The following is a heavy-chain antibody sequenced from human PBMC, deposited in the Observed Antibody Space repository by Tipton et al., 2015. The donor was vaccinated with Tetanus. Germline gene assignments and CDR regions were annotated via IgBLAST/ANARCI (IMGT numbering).Heavy chain of an antibody. CDR3: ARGPSYSGAWYHY. Sequence: TLSLTCTISGDSMSPYYWGWLRQPPGKGLECIGYIYYKGSTNYNPSLRSRVTISIDTSSNQFSLKLTSVTPADTAIYYCARGPSYSGAWYHYWGQGAMVSVSP. CDR1: GDSMSPYY. J-gene: IGHJ4*02. V-gene: IGHV4-59*01. D-gene: IGHD6-19*01. CDR2: IYYKGST.